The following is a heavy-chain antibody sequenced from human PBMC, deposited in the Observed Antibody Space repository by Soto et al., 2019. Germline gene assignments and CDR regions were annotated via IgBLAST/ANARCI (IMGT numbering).Heavy chain of an antibody. D-gene: IGHD6-13*01. J-gene: IGHJ4*01. CDR3: VSWVSAHFDS. CDR2: ISSNGENT. CDR1: RFTSGYHA. V-gene: IGHV3-23*01. Sequence: GGALRLSCAASRFTSGYHAMNWVHQAPGMGLEWVSTISSNGENTHYADSVKGRFIISSVNSSNTVALQMNSLRAEDTAVYYCVSWVSAHFDSWGHGTLVTVSS.